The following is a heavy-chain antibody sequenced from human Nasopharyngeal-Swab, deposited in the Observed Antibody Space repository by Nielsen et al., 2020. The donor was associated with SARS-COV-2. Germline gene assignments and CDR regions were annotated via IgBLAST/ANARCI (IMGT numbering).Heavy chain of an antibody. CDR3: AKDGSVVAATGNYGMDV. CDR1: GFTLDDYA. V-gene: IGHV3-9*01. D-gene: IGHD2-15*01. CDR2: ISWNSGSI. Sequence: SLKISCAASGFTLDDYAMHWVRQAPGKGLEWVSGISWNSGSIGYADSVKGRFTISRDNAKNSLYLQMNSLRAEDTALYYCAKDGSVVAATGNYGMDVWGQGTTVTVSS. J-gene: IGHJ6*02.